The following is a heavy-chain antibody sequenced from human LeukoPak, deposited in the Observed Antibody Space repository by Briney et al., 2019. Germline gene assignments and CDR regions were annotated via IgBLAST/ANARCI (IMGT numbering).Heavy chain of an antibody. Sequence: ASVKVSCKASGYTFTSYYMHWVRQAPGQGLEWMGIINPSGGSTSYAQKFQGRVTMTRDMSTSTVYMELSSMRSEDTAVYYCARNLLVPAADETLNCGGDCYHYAFDIWGQGTMVTVSS. CDR3: ARNLLVPAADETLNCGGDCYHYAFDI. CDR1: GYTFTSYY. CDR2: INPSGGST. D-gene: IGHD2-21*02. V-gene: IGHV1-46*01. J-gene: IGHJ3*02.